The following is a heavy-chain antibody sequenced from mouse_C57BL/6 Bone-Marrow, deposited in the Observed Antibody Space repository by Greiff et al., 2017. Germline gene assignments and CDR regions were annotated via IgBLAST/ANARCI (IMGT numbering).Heavy chain of an antibody. CDR3: ASDYGSSYPAWFAY. D-gene: IGHD1-1*01. Sequence: QVQLKESGAELARPGASVKLSCKASGYTFTSYGISWVKQRTGQGLEWIGEIYPRSGNTYYNEKFKGKATLAADKSSSAAYMELRSLTSEDSAVYFCASDYGSSYPAWFAYWGQGTLVTVSA. CDR1: GYTFTSYG. V-gene: IGHV1-81*01. CDR2: IYPRSGNT. J-gene: IGHJ3*01.